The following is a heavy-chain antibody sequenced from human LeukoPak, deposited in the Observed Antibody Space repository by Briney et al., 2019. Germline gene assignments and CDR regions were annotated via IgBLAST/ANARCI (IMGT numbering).Heavy chain of an antibody. V-gene: IGHV3-30*18. CDR1: GFTFSNYW. J-gene: IGHJ4*02. Sequence: PGGSLRLSCAASGFTFSNYWMTWVRQAPGKGLEWVAVISYDGSNKYYADSVKGRFTISRDSSKNTLYLQMNSLRAEDTAMYYCAKNRREMATILVDYWGQGTLVTVSS. CDR3: AKNRREMATILVDY. D-gene: IGHD5-24*01. CDR2: ISYDGSNK.